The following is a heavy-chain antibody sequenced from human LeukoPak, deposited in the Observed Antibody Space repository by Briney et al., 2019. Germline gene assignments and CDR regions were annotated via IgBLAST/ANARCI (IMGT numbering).Heavy chain of an antibody. CDR2: IGPTGFDR. D-gene: IGHD1-14*01. CDR1: GLTFSTSG. V-gene: IGHV3-21*06. CDR3: ATETNGRHYDY. J-gene: IGHJ4*02. Sequence: GGSLRLSFKTSGLTFSTSGFTWVRQAPGKGLEWVASIGPTGFDRYHADSIKGRFTISRDNANNFLYLQMDSLRAEDTAVYYCATETNGRHYDYWGQGTLLTVSS.